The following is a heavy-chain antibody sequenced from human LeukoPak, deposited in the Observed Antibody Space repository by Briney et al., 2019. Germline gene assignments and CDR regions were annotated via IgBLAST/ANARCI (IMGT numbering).Heavy chain of an antibody. D-gene: IGHD4-17*01. V-gene: IGHV3-30*02. J-gene: IGHJ4*02. CDR3: AKAVMVDGDYEYFDY. CDR1: GFTFSSYG. Sequence: GGSLRLFCAASGFTFSSYGMHWVRQAPGKGLEWVAFIRYDGSNKYYADSVKGRFTISRDNSKNTLYLQMNSLRAEDTAVYYCAKAVMVDGDYEYFDYWGQGTLVTVSS. CDR2: IRYDGSNK.